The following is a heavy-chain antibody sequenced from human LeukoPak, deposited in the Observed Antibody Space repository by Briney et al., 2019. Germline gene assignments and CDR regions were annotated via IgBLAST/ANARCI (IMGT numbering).Heavy chain of an antibody. D-gene: IGHD3-10*01. CDR3: ARETMAGFVDF. CDR1: GDSVSSGRAS. CDR2: TYYRSKWYN. Sequence: SQTLSLTCTISGDSVSSGRASWTWIRQSPSRGFEWLGRTYYRSKWYNDYAVSVKSRIMLKPDTSKNQFSLQLNSVTPEDTALYFCARETMAGFVDFWGQGTMVTVSS. V-gene: IGHV6-1*01. J-gene: IGHJ4*02.